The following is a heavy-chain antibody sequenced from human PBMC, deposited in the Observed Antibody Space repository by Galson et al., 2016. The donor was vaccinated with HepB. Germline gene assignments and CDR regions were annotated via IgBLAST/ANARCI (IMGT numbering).Heavy chain of an antibody. V-gene: IGHV3-11*01. CDR2: TTTSGTVI. CDR3: ARGKMAAFDN. Sequence: SLRLSCAASGFRFSDYYMSWIRQAPGKGLEWVSYTTTSGTVIYHADSVKGRFTISRDNANKSLFLQMNSLRDEDTAVYYCARGKMAAFDNWGQGTMVTVSS. D-gene: IGHD5-24*01. J-gene: IGHJ3*02. CDR1: GFRFSDYY.